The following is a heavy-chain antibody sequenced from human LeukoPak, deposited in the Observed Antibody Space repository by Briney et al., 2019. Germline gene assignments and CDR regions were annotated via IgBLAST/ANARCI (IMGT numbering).Heavy chain of an antibody. CDR2: ISGSGGST. D-gene: IGHD6-19*01. V-gene: IGHV3-23*01. CDR3: AKAPQWLVGKFDY. CDR1: GFTFSSYA. Sequence: PGGSLRLSCAASGFTFSSYAMSWVRQAPGKGLERASAISGSGGSTYYADSVKGRFTISRDNSKNTLYLQMNSLRAEDTAVYYCAKAPQWLVGKFDYWGQGTLVTASS. J-gene: IGHJ4*02.